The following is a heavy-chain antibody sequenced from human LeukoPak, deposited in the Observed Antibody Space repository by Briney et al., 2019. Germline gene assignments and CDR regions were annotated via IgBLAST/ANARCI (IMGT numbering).Heavy chain of an antibody. CDR1: GYTFTDYH. V-gene: IGHV1-2*02. CDR2: INPQSGDT. J-gene: IGHJ5*02. D-gene: IGHD2-8*01. CDR3: ARELQLDDCTRINCYQPMVDP. Sequence: ASVKVSCKASGYTFTDYHMHWVRQAPGQGFEWMGWINPQSGDTKYAQNLQGRVTMTRDTSISTAYMDLSSRRSDDTAVYYCARELQLDDCTRINCYQPMVDPWGQGTLVTVSS.